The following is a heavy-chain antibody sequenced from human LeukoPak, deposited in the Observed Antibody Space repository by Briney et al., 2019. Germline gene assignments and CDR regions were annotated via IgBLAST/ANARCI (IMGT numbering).Heavy chain of an antibody. CDR2: IYYTGST. Sequence: PSQTLSLTCTVSGGSISSSYWSWIRQPPGNGLEWIGYIYYTGSTTYNPSLKSRVTISVDTSKNQFSLKLRSVTAADTAVYYCARDYGDIPPDWYYDLWGRGTLVTVSS. J-gene: IGHJ2*01. CDR1: GGSISSSY. V-gene: IGHV4-59*01. CDR3: ARDYGDIPPDWYYDL. D-gene: IGHD4-17*01.